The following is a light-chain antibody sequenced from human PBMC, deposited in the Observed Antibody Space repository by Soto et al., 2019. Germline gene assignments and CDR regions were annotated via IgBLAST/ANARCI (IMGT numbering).Light chain of an antibody. Sequence: MVITRSPATLSVSPGEGVILSVRASQTVPCRIAWCQQKPGQAPRLLIYGASTRATGVPARFSGTGSGTEFTLTTSSLKAADDASYYCQQYNSRTPITFGQGTRLE. CDR2: GAS. CDR3: QQYNSRTPIT. CDR1: QTVPCR. J-gene: IGKJ5*01. V-gene: IGKV3-15*01.